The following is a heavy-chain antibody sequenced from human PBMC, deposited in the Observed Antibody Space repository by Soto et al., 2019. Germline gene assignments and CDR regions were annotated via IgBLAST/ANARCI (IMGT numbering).Heavy chain of an antibody. CDR1: GCSISSSSYY. Sequence: SETLSLTCTVSGCSISSSSYYWGWIRQPPGKGLEWIVSIYYSGSTYYNPSLKSRVTISVDTSKHQFSLKLSSVTAADTAVYYCARHAGENNGGIEWLVLELDYGIDVWDQGTTFTVSS. V-gene: IGHV4-39*01. J-gene: IGHJ6*02. D-gene: IGHD6-19*01. CDR3: ARHAGENNGGIEWLVLELDYGIDV. CDR2: IYYSGST.